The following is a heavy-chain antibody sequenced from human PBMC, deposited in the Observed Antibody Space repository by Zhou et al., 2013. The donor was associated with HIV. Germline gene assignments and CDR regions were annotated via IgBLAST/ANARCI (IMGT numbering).Heavy chain of an antibody. J-gene: IGHJ4*02. CDR3: ARRPLTYYYDSSGYDY. D-gene: IGHD3-22*01. CDR2: IIPMFGTV. CDR1: GGSFSSYA. V-gene: IGHV1-69*13. Sequence: QVQLVQSGAEVKKPGSSVKVSCKTSGGSFSSYAMNWVRQAPGQGLEWMGRIIPMFGTVNYTQKFQGRVTITADESTKTAYTELSSLRSEDTAVYYCARRPLTYYYDSSGYDYWGQGTLVTVSS.